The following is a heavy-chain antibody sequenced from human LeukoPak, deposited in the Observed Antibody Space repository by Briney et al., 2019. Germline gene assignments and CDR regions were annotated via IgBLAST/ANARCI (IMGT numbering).Heavy chain of an antibody. Sequence: ASVKVSCKASGYTFTGYYMHWVRQAPGQGLEWMGRINPNSGGTNYAQKFQGRVTMTRDTSISTAYMELSSLRSEDAAVYYCARDLGTGYSGYRALFDYGMDVWGQGTTVTVSS. CDR3: ARDLGTGYSGYRALFDYGMDV. D-gene: IGHD5-12*01. J-gene: IGHJ6*02. CDR1: GYTFTGYY. CDR2: INPNSGGT. V-gene: IGHV1-2*06.